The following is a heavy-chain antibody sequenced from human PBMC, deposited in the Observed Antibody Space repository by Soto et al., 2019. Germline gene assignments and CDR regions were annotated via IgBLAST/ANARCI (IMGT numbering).Heavy chain of an antibody. D-gene: IGHD1-26*01. CDR3: AKGEGAAPPPDWYFDL. CDR1: GFTFSSYG. CDR2: ISYDGSNK. V-gene: IGHV3-30*18. J-gene: IGHJ2*01. Sequence: QVQLVESGGGVVQPGRSLRLSCAASGFTFSSYGMHWVRQAPGKGLEWVAVISYDGSNKYYADSVKGRFTISRDNSKNTLYLQMNSLRAEDTAVYYCAKGEGAAPPPDWYFDLWGRGTLVTVSS.